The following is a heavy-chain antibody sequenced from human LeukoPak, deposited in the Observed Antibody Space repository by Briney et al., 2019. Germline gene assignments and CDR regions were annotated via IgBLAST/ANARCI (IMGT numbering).Heavy chain of an antibody. Sequence: ASVKVSCKASGYTFSSYGISWVRQAPGQGLEWMGWISAYNGNTNYAQKLQGRVTMTTDTSTSTAYMELRSLRSDDTAVYYCARGGGAWYYDSSGLDYWGQGTLVTVSS. CDR2: ISAYNGNT. CDR3: ARGGGAWYYDSSGLDY. V-gene: IGHV1-18*01. CDR1: GYTFSSYG. J-gene: IGHJ4*02. D-gene: IGHD3-22*01.